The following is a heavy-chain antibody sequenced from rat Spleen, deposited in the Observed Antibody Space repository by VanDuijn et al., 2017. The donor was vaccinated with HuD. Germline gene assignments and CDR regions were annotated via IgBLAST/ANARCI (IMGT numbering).Heavy chain of an antibody. V-gene: IGHV5-25*01. D-gene: IGHD1-2*01. J-gene: IGHJ4*01. Sequence: EVQLVESGGGLVQPGRSLKLSCAASGFTFSDYYMAWVHQAPGKGLEWVASITNASGGTHYPDSVKGRFTISGDVAKSTLYLQMDSLRSEDTATYYCAKENTIAAGGVMDAWGQGASVTVSS. CDR1: GFTFSDYY. CDR3: AKENTIAAGGVMDA. CDR2: ITNASGGT.